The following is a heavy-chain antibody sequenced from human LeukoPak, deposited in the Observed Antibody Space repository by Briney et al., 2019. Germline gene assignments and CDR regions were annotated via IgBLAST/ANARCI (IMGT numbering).Heavy chain of an antibody. J-gene: IGHJ4*02. D-gene: IGHD3-10*01. CDR3: AKGPMVRGVIIFDY. Sequence: GGSLRLFCAASGFTFDDYAMHWVRQAPGKGLEWVSGISWNSGSIGYADSVKGRFTISRDNAKNSLYLQMNSLRAEDTALYYCAKGPMVRGVIIFDYWGQGTLVTVSS. V-gene: IGHV3-9*01. CDR1: GFTFDDYA. CDR2: ISWNSGSI.